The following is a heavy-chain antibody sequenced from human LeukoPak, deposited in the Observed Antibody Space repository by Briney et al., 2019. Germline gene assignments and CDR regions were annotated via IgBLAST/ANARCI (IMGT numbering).Heavy chain of an antibody. J-gene: IGHJ4*02. D-gene: IGHD6-6*01. V-gene: IGHV4-4*07. CDR1: GGSISSYY. CDR2: IYTSDNT. Sequence: SETLSLTRTVSGGSISSYYWTWIRQPAGKGLEWIGRIYTSDNTNYNPSLKSRVTMSIDTSKNQFSLKLSSVTAADTAVYYCARDDSSRAWDYWGQGTLVAVSS. CDR3: ARDDSSRAWDY.